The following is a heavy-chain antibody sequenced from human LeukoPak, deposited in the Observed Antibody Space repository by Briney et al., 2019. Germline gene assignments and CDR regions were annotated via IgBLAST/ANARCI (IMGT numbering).Heavy chain of an antibody. J-gene: IGHJ6*02. V-gene: IGHV4-39*07. CDR2: IYYSGST. CDR1: GGSISSSSYY. CDR3: ARGVYDSSGYYYYYYGFDV. D-gene: IGHD3-22*01. Sequence: SETLSLTCTVSGGSISSSSYYWGWICQPPGKGLEWIGSIYYSGSTNYNPSLKSRVIISVDTSKNQFSLKLSSVTAADTAVYYCARGVYDSSGYYYYYYGFDVWGQGTTVTVSS.